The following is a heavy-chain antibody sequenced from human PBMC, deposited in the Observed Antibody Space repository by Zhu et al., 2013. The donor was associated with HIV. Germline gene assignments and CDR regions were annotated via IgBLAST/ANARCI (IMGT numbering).Heavy chain of an antibody. D-gene: IGHD4-4*01. V-gene: IGHV1-58*01. CDR3: AGTTVTTDYYYYGMDV. Sequence: QMQLVQSGPEVKKPGTSVKVSCKASGFTFTSSAVQWVRQARGQRLEWIGWIVVGSGNTNYAQKFQERVTITRDMSTSTAYMELSSLRSEDTAVYYCAGTTVTTDYYYYGMDVWGQGTTVTVSS. CDR2: IVVGSGNT. CDR1: GFTFTSSA. J-gene: IGHJ6*02.